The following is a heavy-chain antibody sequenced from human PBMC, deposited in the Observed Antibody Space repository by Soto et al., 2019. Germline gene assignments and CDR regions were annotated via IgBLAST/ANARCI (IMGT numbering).Heavy chain of an antibody. CDR2: IWYDGSNK. Sequence: QVQLVESGGGVVQPGRSLRLSCAASGFTFSSYGMHWVRQAPGKGLEWVAVIWYDGSNKYYADSVKGRFTIARDNSKNTLYLQMNSLRAEDTAVYYCGRDRGSYSDGDFDYWGQGTLVTVSS. CDR3: GRDRGSYSDGDFDY. CDR1: GFTFSSYG. J-gene: IGHJ4*02. V-gene: IGHV3-33*01. D-gene: IGHD1-26*01.